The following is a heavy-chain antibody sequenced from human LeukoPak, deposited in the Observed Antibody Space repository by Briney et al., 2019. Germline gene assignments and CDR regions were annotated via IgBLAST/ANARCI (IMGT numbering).Heavy chain of an antibody. CDR3: ASLAVPFYDSSGPHDY. CDR2: INHSGST. CDR1: GGSFSGYY. D-gene: IGHD3-22*01. Sequence: SETPSLTCAVYGGSFSGYYWSWIRQPPGKGLEWIGEINHSGSTNYNPSLKSRVTISVDTSKNQFSLKLSSVTAADTAVYYCASLAVPFYDSSGPHDYWGQGTLVTVSS. J-gene: IGHJ4*02. V-gene: IGHV4-34*01.